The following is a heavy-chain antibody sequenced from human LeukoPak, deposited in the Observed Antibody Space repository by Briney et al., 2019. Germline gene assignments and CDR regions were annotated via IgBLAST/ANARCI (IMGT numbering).Heavy chain of an antibody. CDR3: ARRSVRTTTYYYDSSGYYCDY. V-gene: IGHV5-51*01. Sequence: GESLKISCKGSGYSFTSYWIGWVRQMPGKGLEWMGIIYPGDSDTRNSPSFQGQVTISADKSISTAYLQWSSLKASDTAMYYCARRSVRTTTYYYDSSGYYCDYWGQGTLVTVSS. J-gene: IGHJ4*02. D-gene: IGHD3-22*01. CDR2: IYPGDSDT. CDR1: GYSFTSYW.